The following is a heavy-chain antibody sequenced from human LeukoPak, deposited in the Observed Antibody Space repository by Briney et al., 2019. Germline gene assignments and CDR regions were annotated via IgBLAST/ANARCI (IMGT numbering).Heavy chain of an antibody. CDR3: ARDRYGAGGEFDP. V-gene: IGHV1-2*02. CDR1: GYTFTGYY. D-gene: IGHD6-19*01. CDR2: INPNSGGT. Sequence: ASVKVSCKASGYTFTGYYMHWVRQAPGQGLEWMGWINPNSGGTNYAQKFQGRVTMTRDTSISTAYMELSRLRSDDTAVYYCARDRYGAGGEFDPWGQGTLVTVSS. J-gene: IGHJ5*02.